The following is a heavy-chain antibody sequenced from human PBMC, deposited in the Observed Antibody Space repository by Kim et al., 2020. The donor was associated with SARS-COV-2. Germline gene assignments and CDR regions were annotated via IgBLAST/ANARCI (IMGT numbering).Heavy chain of an antibody. CDR1: GGSISSYY. CDR3: ARDLGILTGFDY. J-gene: IGHJ4*02. D-gene: IGHD3-9*01. Sequence: SETLSLTCTVSGGSISSYYWSWIRQPPGKGLEWIGYIYYSGSTNYNPSLKSRVTISVDTSKNQFSLKLSSVTAADTAVYYCARDLGILTGFDYWGQGTLV. V-gene: IGHV4-59*13. CDR2: IYYSGST.